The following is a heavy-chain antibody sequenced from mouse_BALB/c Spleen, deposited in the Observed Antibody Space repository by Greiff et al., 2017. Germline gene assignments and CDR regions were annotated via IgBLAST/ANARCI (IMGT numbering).Heavy chain of an antibody. CDR1: SYTFPDSA. J-gene: IGHJ4*01. V-gene: IGHV1-67*01. D-gene: IGHD1-1*01. CDR2: ISTSYGNT. CDR3: ARWGSSPYYAMDY. Sequence: VPLQASGPELVRPGVSVKISCTGSSYTFPDSALHWVKQSHAQRLEWIGVISTSYGNTNYNQKFKGKATMTVDKSSSTAYMELARLTSEDSAVYYWARWGSSPYYAMDYWGQGTSVTVSA.